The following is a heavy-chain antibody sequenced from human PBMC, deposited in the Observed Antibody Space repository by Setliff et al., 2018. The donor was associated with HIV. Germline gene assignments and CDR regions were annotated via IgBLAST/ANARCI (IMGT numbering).Heavy chain of an antibody. Sequence: PSETLSLTCTVSGGSISSYYWSWIRQPPGKGLEWIGYIYYSGSTNYNPSLKSRVTISVDTSKNQFSLKLSSVTAADTAVYYCARGPGGYKVSFDNWGPGTLVTVSS. CDR1: GGSISSYY. CDR2: IYYSGST. CDR3: ARGPGGYKVSFDN. V-gene: IGHV4-59*01. J-gene: IGHJ4*02. D-gene: IGHD5-18*01.